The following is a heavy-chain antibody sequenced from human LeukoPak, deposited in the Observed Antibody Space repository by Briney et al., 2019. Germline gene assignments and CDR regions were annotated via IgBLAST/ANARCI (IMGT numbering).Heavy chain of an antibody. CDR3: ARDRVDTPYGGSYY. Sequence: ASVKVSCKASGYTFTSYDINWVRQATGQGLEWMGWMNPNSGNTGYAQKFQGRVTMTRNTSISTAYMELRSLRSDDTVVYYCARDRVDTPYGGSYYWGQGTLVTVSS. J-gene: IGHJ4*02. V-gene: IGHV1-8*01. CDR1: GYTFTSYD. CDR2: MNPNSGNT. D-gene: IGHD5-18*01.